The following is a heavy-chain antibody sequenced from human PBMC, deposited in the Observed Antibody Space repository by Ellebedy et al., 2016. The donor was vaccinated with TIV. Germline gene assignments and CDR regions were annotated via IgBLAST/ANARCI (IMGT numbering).Heavy chain of an antibody. CDR2: IWYDGSIK. CDR1: GLTFSRYG. V-gene: IGHV3-33*01. CDR3: ARENYFDSGILDALDV. Sequence: PGGSLRLSCAASGLTFSRYGMHWIRQAPDKGLEWVAVIWYDGSIKYLADSVKGRFTISRDNSKNTVYLQMDSLRTEDTALYFCARENYFDSGILDALDVWGQGAMVTVSS. J-gene: IGHJ3*01. D-gene: IGHD3-10*01.